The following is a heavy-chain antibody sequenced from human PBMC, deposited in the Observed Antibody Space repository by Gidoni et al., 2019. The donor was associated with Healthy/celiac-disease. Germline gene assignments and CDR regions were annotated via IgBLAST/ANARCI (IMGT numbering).Heavy chain of an antibody. CDR3: ARDRVAYISSSDGMDV. V-gene: IGHV3-33*01. Sequence: QVKLVESGGGVVPPERSLRLSCVASGFRFGSYGMHWVRQAPGKGLEWVSVIWYDGSNKYYADSVKGRFTISRDNSKNTLYLQMNSLRAEDTAVYYCARDRVAYISSSDGMDVWGQGTTVTVSS. D-gene: IGHD6-6*01. J-gene: IGHJ6*02. CDR1: GFRFGSYG. CDR2: IWYDGSNK.